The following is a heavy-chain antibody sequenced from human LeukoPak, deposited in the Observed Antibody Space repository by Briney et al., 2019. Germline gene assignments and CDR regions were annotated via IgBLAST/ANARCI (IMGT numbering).Heavy chain of an antibody. CDR1: GLTFSGFS. D-gene: IGHD1-26*01. CDR2: VTSSGGST. J-gene: IGHJ4*02. CDR3: AKTMGAIDHDY. V-gene: IGHV3-23*01. Sequence: PGGSLRLSCAASGLTFSGFSMTWVRQAPGKGLEWVSTVTSSGGSTYYADSVKGRFTNSRDNSKNTLYLQMNSLGAEDTAVYYCAKTMGAIDHDYWGQGTLVTVSS.